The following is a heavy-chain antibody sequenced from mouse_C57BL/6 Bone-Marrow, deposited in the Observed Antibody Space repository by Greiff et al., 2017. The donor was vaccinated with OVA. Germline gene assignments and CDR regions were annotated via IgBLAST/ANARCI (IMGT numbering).Heavy chain of an antibody. Sequence: QVQLQQPGAELVKPGASVKMSCKASGYTFTSYWITWVKQRPGQGLEWIGDIYPGSGSTNYNEKFKSKATLTVDTSSSTAYMQLSSLTSEDSAVYYCARESLYYSNWYFDFWGTGTTVTVSS. CDR2: IYPGSGST. D-gene: IGHD2-5*01. CDR1: GYTFTSYW. J-gene: IGHJ1*03. V-gene: IGHV1-55*01. CDR3: ARESLYYSNWYFDF.